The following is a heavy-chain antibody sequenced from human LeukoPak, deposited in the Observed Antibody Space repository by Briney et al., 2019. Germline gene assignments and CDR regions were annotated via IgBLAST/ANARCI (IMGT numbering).Heavy chain of an antibody. V-gene: IGHV3-7*03. CDR1: GFTFSSYW. CDR2: IKQDGSEI. CDR3: VRVPITYYHGSGSYFCGMDV. J-gene: IGHJ6*04. Sequence: GESLRLSCAASGFTFSSYWMSWVRLAPGKGLEWVANIKQDGSEIYYVDSVKGRFTISRDNAKNSLYLQMNTLRAEDTAVYYCVRVPITYYHGSGSYFCGMDVWGKGTTVSVSS. D-gene: IGHD3-10*01.